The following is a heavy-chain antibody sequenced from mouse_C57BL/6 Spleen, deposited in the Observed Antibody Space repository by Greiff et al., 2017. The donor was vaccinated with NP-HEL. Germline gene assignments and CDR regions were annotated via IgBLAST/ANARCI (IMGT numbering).Heavy chain of an antibody. CDR3: AGGDYDDYAMDY. Sequence: QVQLQQPGAELVRPGSSVKLSCKASGYTFTSYWMHWVKQRPIQGLEWIGNIDPSDSETHYNQKFKDKATLTVDKSSSTAYMQLSSLTSEDSAVYYWAGGDYDDYAMDYWGQGTSVTVSS. CDR2: IDPSDSET. D-gene: IGHD2-4*01. V-gene: IGHV1-52*01. J-gene: IGHJ4*01. CDR1: GYTFTSYW.